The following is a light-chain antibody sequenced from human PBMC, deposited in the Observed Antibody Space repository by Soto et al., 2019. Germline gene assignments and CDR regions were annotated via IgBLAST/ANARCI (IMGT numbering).Light chain of an antibody. J-gene: IGKJ1*01. Sequence: DIQMTQSPSSLSASVGDRVTITCRASPSISSYLNWYQQKPGKAPKLLIYAASSLQSGVPSRFSGSGSGTDFTLTISSRQPEDFATYYCPQNYSTRRFGQRTKVEI. V-gene: IGKV1-39*01. CDR3: PQNYSTRR. CDR1: PSISSY. CDR2: AAS.